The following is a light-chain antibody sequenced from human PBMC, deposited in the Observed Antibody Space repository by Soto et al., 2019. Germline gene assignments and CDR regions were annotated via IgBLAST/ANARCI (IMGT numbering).Light chain of an antibody. CDR1: SSDIGTYDH. J-gene: IGLJ1*01. CDR3: ISYTVSRSYV. V-gene: IGLV2-14*01. Sequence: QSVLTHTASVSGSPGQSITISCSGTSSDIGTYDHVAWFQQFPGKTPKLMIYSVSNRPSGVSYRFSGSKSGNTASLTLSGLQAEDEADYYCISYTVSRSYVFGTGTKVTVL. CDR2: SVS.